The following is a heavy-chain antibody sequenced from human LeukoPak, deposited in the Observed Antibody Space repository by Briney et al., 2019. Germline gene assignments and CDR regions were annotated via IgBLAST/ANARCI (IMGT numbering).Heavy chain of an antibody. CDR3: AKRAMGAAYYFDY. D-gene: IGHD1-26*01. CDR1: GFTFSSYV. J-gene: IGHJ4*02. V-gene: IGHV3-23*01. CDR2: ISSSGDST. Sequence: PGGSLRLSCAASGFTFSSYVMSWVRQAPGKGLEWVSDISSSGDSTHYADSVKGRFTISRDNSKNTLFLQMNSLRAEDTAVYYCAKRAMGAAYYFDYWGQGTLVTVSS.